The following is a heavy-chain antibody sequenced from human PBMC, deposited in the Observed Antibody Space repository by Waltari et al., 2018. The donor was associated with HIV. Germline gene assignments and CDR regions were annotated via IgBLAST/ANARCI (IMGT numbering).Heavy chain of an antibody. CDR2: INHSGST. J-gene: IGHJ6*02. D-gene: IGHD1-26*01. V-gene: IGHV4-34*01. CDR1: GGSFSGYY. Sequence: QVQLQQWGAGLLKPSETLSLTCAVYGGSFSGYYWSWIRKPPGKGLEWIGEINHSGSTNYNPSLKSRVTISVDTSKNQFSLKLSSVTAADTAVYYCARGLGGATSRYYYGMDVWGQGTTVTVSS. CDR3: ARGLGGATSRYYYGMDV.